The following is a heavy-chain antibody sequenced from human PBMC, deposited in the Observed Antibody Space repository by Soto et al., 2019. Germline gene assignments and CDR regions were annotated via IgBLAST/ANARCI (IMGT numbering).Heavy chain of an antibody. J-gene: IGHJ6*02. Sequence: SETLSLTCSVSGSSMTTYYWHWIRQAPGKGLEWIGFIYNSGRGSTVYNPSFKSRVTISVDTSKNQFSLKLNSVTAADTAVYYCARDLWGYCGTDCYPLDVWGQGTTVTVSS. CDR3: ARDLWGYCGTDCYPLDV. D-gene: IGHD2-21*02. CDR2: IYNSGRGST. V-gene: IGHV4-59*01. CDR1: GSSMTTYY.